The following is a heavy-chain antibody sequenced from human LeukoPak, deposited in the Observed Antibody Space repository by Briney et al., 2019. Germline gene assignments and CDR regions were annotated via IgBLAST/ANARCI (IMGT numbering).Heavy chain of an antibody. CDR2: ISYDGSNK. CDR1: GFTFSSYA. Sequence: GGSLRLSCAASGFTFSSYAMHWVRQAPGKGLEWVAVISYDGSNKYYADSVKGRFTISRDNSKNTLYLQMNSLRAEDTAVYYCARDLDSSSWYCDYWGRGTLVTVSS. CDR3: ARDLDSSSWYCDY. V-gene: IGHV3-30-3*01. D-gene: IGHD6-13*01. J-gene: IGHJ4*02.